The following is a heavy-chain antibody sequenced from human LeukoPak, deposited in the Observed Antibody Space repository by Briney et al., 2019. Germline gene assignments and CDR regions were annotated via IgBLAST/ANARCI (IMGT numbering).Heavy chain of an antibody. CDR3: TKGTIWLPFDY. V-gene: IGHV3-23*01. Sequence: GGSLRLSCAPPGFTFSDYAMSWGRQAPGKGLEWGSAISGSGGSTYYAESAKGRLTISRDNSKHTLYMQMNSLRAEDTAVYYCTKGTIWLPFDYWGQGTLVTVSS. J-gene: IGHJ4*02. D-gene: IGHD5-18*01. CDR2: ISGSGGST. CDR1: GFTFSDYA.